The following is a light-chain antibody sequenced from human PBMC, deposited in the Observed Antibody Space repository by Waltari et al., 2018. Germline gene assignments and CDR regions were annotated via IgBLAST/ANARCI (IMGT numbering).Light chain of an antibody. J-gene: IGKJ4*01. CDR1: QSVTSY. CDR3: QYRTNWPLT. V-gene: IGKV3-11*01. CDR2: DTS. Sequence: EIVLTQSPGTLSLSPGERATLSCRTSQSVTSYFSWDQQKPGQPPRLLISDTSDRATGIPSRFTGSGSGTDFTLTISSLEPEDFAVYYCQYRTNWPLTFGGGTKVEMK.